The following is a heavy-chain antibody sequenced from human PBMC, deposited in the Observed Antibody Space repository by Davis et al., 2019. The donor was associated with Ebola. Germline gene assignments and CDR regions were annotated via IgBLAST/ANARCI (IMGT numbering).Heavy chain of an antibody. CDR1: GYSFTSYW. J-gene: IGHJ4*02. CDR3: ARRRYQLSTASWDYFDY. CDR2: TDPSDPYT. V-gene: IGHV5-10-1*01. D-gene: IGHD2-2*01. Sequence: PGGALRLSCKGSGYSFTSYWISWVRQLPGKGLEWMGRTDPSDPYTNYSPSFQGHVTISADKSISTAYLQWSSLKASDTAMYYCARRRYQLSTASWDYFDYWGQGTLVTVSS.